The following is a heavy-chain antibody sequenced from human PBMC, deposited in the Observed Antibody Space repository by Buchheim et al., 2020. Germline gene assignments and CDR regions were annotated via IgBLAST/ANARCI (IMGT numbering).Heavy chain of an antibody. J-gene: IGHJ6*02. D-gene: IGHD4-17*01. CDR3: AKNLRSYGDYYYYYGMDV. Sequence: QVQLVESGGGVVQPGRSLRLSCAASGVTFSSYGMHWVRQAPGKGLEWVAVISYDGSNKYYADSVKGRFTISRDNFKNTRYMQMTSLRAVDTAVYYCAKNLRSYGDYYYYYGMDVWGQGTT. V-gene: IGHV3-30*18. CDR1: GVTFSSYG. CDR2: ISYDGSNK.